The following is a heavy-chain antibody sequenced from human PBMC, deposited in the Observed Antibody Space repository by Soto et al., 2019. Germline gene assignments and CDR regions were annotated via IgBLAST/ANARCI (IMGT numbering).Heavy chain of an antibody. V-gene: IGHV3-11*01. D-gene: IGHD5-18*01. J-gene: IGHJ6*02. Sequence: PGGSLRLSCAASGFTFSDYYMSWIRQAPGKGLEWVSYISSSGSTIYYADSVKGRFTISRDNAKNSLYLQMNSLRAEDTAVYYCARRRRIQLWSYYYYGMDVWGQGTTVTVSS. CDR3: ARRRRIQLWSYYYYGMDV. CDR1: GFTFSDYY. CDR2: ISSSGSTI.